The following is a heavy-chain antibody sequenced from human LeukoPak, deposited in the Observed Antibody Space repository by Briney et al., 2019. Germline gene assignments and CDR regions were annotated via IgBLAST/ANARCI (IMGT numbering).Heavy chain of an antibody. Sequence: GASVKVSCKASGYTFTSYGISWVRQAPGQGLEWMGGIIPIFGTANYAQKFQGRVTITADESTSTAYMELSSLRSEDTAVYYCASGTGIDFDYWGQGTLVTVSS. D-gene: IGHD1-1*01. CDR3: ASGTGIDFDY. CDR1: GYTFTSYG. CDR2: IIPIFGTA. V-gene: IGHV1-69*13. J-gene: IGHJ4*02.